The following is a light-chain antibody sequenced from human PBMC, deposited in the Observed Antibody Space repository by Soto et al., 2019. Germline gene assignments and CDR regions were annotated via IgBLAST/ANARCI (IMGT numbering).Light chain of an antibody. CDR2: GAS. CDR1: QSVAGNY. CDR3: QQYESSQMYT. J-gene: IGKJ2*01. Sequence: EIELTQSPGTLSLSPGERATLSCRASQSVAGNYLAWYQRKPGQAPRLLIYGASIRATGVPDRFSGSGSGTKFTLTISRLEPEDAVVYFCQQYESSQMYTFGQGTKVEIK. V-gene: IGKV3-20*01.